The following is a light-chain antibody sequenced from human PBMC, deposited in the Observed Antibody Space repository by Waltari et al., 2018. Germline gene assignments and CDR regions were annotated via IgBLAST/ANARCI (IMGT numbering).Light chain of an antibody. CDR2: KDS. Sequence: SYDLTQPPSVSVSPGQTASITCSGDKLGDKYACWYQQKPGQSPVVVIYKDSRRPSGIPERVSGSNSGNTATLTISGAQALDEADYYCQAWDSNVVIFGGGTKLTVL. CDR1: KLGDKY. J-gene: IGLJ2*01. V-gene: IGLV3-1*01. CDR3: QAWDSNVVI.